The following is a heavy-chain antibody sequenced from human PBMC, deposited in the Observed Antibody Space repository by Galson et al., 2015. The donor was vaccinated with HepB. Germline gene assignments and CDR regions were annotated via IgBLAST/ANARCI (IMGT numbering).Heavy chain of an antibody. J-gene: IGHJ6*02. Sequence: SLRLSCAASGFTFSSYGMHWVRQAPGKGLEWVAVISYDGSNKYYADSVKGRFTISRDNSKNTLYLQMNSLRAEDTAVYYCAKDLKEFLGISSPRERPHTVTTRLHYYGMDVWGQGTTVTVSS. CDR2: ISYDGSNK. CDR1: GFTFSSYG. D-gene: IGHD4-17*01. V-gene: IGHV3-30*18. CDR3: AKDLKEFLGISSPRERPHTVTTRLHYYGMDV.